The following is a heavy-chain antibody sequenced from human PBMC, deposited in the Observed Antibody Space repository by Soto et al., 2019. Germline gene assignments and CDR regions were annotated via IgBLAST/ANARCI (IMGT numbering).Heavy chain of an antibody. D-gene: IGHD5-12*01. CDR3: GRVGGGHSGYEYYSYGFEV. CDR2: IYPGDSHI. CDR1: GYTFTTYW. J-gene: IGHJ6*02. Sequence: EVQLVQSGSEVKKPGESLKISCKTSGYTFTTYWIVWVRQMPGKGLEWMGIIYPGDSHIRYSPSFRGQGTISADKSTSTAYLPWRTPKASATAVYYWGRVGGGHSGYEYYSYGFEVSGHGTTVPVAS. V-gene: IGHV5-51*01.